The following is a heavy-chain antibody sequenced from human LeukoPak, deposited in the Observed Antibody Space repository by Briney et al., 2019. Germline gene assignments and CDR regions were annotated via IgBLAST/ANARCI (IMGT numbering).Heavy chain of an antibody. D-gene: IGHD2-21*01. CDR3: ARDAISTAPYAPFDY. CDR1: GFTFSSYG. CDR2: IWYDGSNK. Sequence: GGSLRLSCAASGFTFSSYGMPWVRQAPGKGLEWVAVIWYDGSNKYYADSVKGRFTISRDNSKNTLYLQMNSLRAEDTAVYYCARDAISTAPYAPFDYWGQGTLVTVSS. J-gene: IGHJ4*02. V-gene: IGHV3-33*01.